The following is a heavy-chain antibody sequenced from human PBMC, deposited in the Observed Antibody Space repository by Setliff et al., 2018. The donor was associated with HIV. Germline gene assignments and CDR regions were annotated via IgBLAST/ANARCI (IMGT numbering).Heavy chain of an antibody. CDR1: GFTFSSYW. Sequence: GGSLRLSCAASGFTFSSYWMHWVRQAPGKVLVWVSIISASGVSTYYADSVKDRFTISRDNSKNTLYLQMNTLSAEDTAVYFCAKDMGEVVSYYFDYWGQGTLVTVSS. J-gene: IGHJ4*02. CDR3: AKDMGEVVSYYFDY. V-gene: IGHV3-23*01. D-gene: IGHD3-16*01. CDR2: ISASGVST.